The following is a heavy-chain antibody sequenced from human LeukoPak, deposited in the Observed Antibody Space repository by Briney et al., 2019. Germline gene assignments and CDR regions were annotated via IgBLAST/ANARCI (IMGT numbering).Heavy chain of an antibody. D-gene: IGHD4-17*01. J-gene: IGHJ4*02. V-gene: IGHV3-30*19. CDR2: ISYDGGNK. Sequence: GGSLRLSCSASGFTFSTYGMHWVRQAPGKGLEWVAVISYDGGNKYYADSVKGRFTISRDNSKNTLYLQMNSLRAEDTAVYYCARVEYGRYYFDYWGQGTLVTVSS. CDR3: ARVEYGRYYFDY. CDR1: GFTFSTYG.